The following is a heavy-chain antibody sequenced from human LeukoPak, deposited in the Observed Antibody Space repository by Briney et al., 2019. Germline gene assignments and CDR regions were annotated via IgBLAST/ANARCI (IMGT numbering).Heavy chain of an antibody. J-gene: IGHJ4*02. CDR1: GVIFSDSA. D-gene: IGHD4-23*01. V-gene: IGHV3-73*01. Sequence: PGGSLRLSCAASGVIFSDSAMHWVRQASGKGLEWVGRIRSKANTYATTYAASVKGRFTISRDDAKNTVYLQMNSLKIEDSAVYYGTRRGYDGNSGGDYWGQGTLVTVSS. CDR3: TRRGYDGNSGGDY. CDR2: IRSKANTYAT.